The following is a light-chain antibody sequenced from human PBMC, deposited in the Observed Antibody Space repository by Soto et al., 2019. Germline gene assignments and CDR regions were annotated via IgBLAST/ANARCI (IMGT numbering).Light chain of an antibody. CDR2: GTS. J-gene: IGKJ2*01. CDR1: QSISSN. CDR3: QHYNNWPPYT. V-gene: IGKV3-15*01. Sequence: EIVMTQSPANLSVSPGERATLSCRASQSISSNLAWYQQKPGQAPRLLIYGTSTRATGIPARFRGSGSGTEFSLTISSLQSEDFAVYYCQHYNNWPPYTFGQGTKLEIK.